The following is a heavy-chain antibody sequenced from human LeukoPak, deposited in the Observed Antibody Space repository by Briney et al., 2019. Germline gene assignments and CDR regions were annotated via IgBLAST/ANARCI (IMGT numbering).Heavy chain of an antibody. Sequence: GASVKVSCKASGGTFSIYAISWVRQAPGQGLEWMGRIIPILGIANYAQKLQDRVTMTTDTSTSTAYMELKSLRSDDTAVYYCARDHGVAVAGTWGYWGQGTLVTVSS. D-gene: IGHD6-19*01. CDR1: GGTFSIYA. V-gene: IGHV1-69*04. J-gene: IGHJ4*02. CDR3: ARDHGVAVAGTWGY. CDR2: IIPILGIA.